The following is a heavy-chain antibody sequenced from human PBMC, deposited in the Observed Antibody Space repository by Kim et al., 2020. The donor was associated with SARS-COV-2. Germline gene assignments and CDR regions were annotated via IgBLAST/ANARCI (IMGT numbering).Heavy chain of an antibody. V-gene: IGHV3-43D*03. CDR1: GFTFDDYA. D-gene: IGHD1-26*01. CDR2: ISWDGGST. J-gene: IGHJ4*02. Sequence: GGSLRLSCAASGFTFDDYAMHWVRQAPGKGLEWVSLISWDGGSTYYADSVKGRFTISRDNSKNSLYLQMNSLRAEDTALYYCAKVIYSGSYYYLGFDYWGQGTLVTVSS. CDR3: AKVIYSGSYYYLGFDY.